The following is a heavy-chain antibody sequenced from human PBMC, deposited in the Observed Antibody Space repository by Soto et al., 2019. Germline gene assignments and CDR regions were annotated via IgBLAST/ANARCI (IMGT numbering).Heavy chain of an antibody. CDR2: ISAYNGNT. D-gene: IGHD6-6*01. V-gene: IGHV1-18*01. Sequence: ASVKVSCKASGYTFTSYGISWVRQAPGQGLEWMGWISAYNGNTNYAQKLQGRVTMTTDTSTSTAYMELRSLRSDDTAVYYCARDGSSAPFSYYYGMDVWGQGTTVTVSS. CDR3: ARDGSSAPFSYYYGMDV. CDR1: GYTFTSYG. J-gene: IGHJ6*02.